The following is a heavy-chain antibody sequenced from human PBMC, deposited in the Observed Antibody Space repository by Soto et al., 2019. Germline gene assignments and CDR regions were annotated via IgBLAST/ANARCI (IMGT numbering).Heavy chain of an antibody. V-gene: IGHV1-69*12. CDR1: GGTFSSYA. J-gene: IGHJ6*02. D-gene: IGHD2-15*01. Sequence: QVQLVQSGAEVKKPGSSVKVSCKASGGTFSSYAISWVRQAPGQGLEWMGGIIPIFGTANYAQKFQGRVTITADESTSTAYMELSRLRSEDTAVYYCARGKDIVVVVAATPGGMDVWGQGTTVTVSS. CDR2: IIPIFGTA. CDR3: ARGKDIVVVVAATPGGMDV.